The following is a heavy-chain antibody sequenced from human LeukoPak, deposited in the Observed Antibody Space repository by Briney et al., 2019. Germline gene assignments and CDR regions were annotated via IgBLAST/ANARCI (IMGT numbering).Heavy chain of an antibody. CDR2: INHSGST. V-gene: IGHV4-34*01. Sequence: SETLSLTCAVYGGSFSGYYWSWIRQPPGKGLEWIGEINHSGSTNYNPSLKSRVTISVDTSKNQFSLKLSSVTAADTAVYYCARDSGFEGYMDVWGKGTTVTVSS. CDR1: GGSFSGYY. D-gene: IGHD3-10*01. CDR3: ARDSGFEGYMDV. J-gene: IGHJ6*03.